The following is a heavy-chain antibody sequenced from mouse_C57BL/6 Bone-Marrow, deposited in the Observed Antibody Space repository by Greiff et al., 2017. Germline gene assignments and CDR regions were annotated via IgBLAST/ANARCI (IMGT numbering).Heavy chain of an antibody. J-gene: IGHJ4*01. D-gene: IGHD1-1*01. Sequence: EVKVVESGGGLVKPGGSLKLSCAASGFTFSSSAMSWVRQTPEKRLEWVATISDGGSYTYYPDNVKGRFTISREDAKNNLYLQMSHLKSEDTAMYYCASDYYGSPYYYAMDYWGQGTSVTVSS. CDR3: ASDYYGSPYYYAMDY. CDR2: ISDGGSYT. V-gene: IGHV5-4*03. CDR1: GFTFSSSA.